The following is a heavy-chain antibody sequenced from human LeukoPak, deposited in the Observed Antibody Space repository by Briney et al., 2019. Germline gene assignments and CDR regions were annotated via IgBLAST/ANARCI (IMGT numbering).Heavy chain of an antibody. D-gene: IGHD5-12*01. CDR3: ARVTSSSGYDFDYFDY. V-gene: IGHV4-34*01. CDR1: GGSFSGYY. CDR2: INHSGST. J-gene: IGHJ4*02. Sequence: SETLSLTCAVYGGSFSGYYWSWIRQPPGKGLEWIGAINHSGSTKYNPSLKSRVTISVDTSKNQFSLKLSSVTAADTAVYYCARVTSSSGYDFDYFDYWGQGTLVTVSS.